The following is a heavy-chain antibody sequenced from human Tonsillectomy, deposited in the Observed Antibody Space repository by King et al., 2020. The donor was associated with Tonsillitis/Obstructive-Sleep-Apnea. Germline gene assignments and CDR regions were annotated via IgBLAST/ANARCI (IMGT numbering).Heavy chain of an antibody. D-gene: IGHD2-2*01. J-gene: IGHJ6*03. CDR3: AKDGRDIVVDPDYYYYYYMDV. Sequence: VQLVESGGGVVQPGTSLRLSCAASGFTFSSYGMYWVRQAPGKGLEWVAVISYDGSNKYYADSVKGRFTLSRENSKNTLYLQMNNLRAEDTAVYYCAKDGRDIVVDPDYYYYYYMDVWGKGTTVTVSS. V-gene: IGHV3-30*18. CDR2: ISYDGSNK. CDR1: GFTFSSYG.